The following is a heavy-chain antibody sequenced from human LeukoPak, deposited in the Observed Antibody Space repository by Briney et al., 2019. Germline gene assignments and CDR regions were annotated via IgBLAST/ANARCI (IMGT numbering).Heavy chain of an antibody. J-gene: IGHJ4*02. Sequence: SETLSLTCTVSGGSISSYYWTWIRQPPGKGLEWIGYISYSGSTNYDPSLKSRVTMSIDTSKNQLSLKLSSVTAADTAVYYCARSLGYCSGGSCYYDYWGQGTLVTVSS. CDR1: GGSISSYY. D-gene: IGHD2-15*01. V-gene: IGHV4-59*01. CDR2: ISYSGST. CDR3: ARSLGYCSGGSCYYDY.